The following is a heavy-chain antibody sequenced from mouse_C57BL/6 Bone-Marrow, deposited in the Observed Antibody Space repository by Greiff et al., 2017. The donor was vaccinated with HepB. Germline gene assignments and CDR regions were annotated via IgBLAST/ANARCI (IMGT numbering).Heavy chain of an antibody. CDR3: ASEEDYYYGAFAY. D-gene: IGHD1-1*01. V-gene: IGHV1-64*01. Sequence: QVQLQQSGAELVKPGASVKLSCKASGYTFTSYWMHWVKQRPGQGLEWIGMIHPNSGSTNYNEKFKSKATLTVDKPSSTAYMQLSSLTSEDSAVYYCASEEDYYYGAFAYWGQGTLVTVSA. J-gene: IGHJ3*01. CDR1: GYTFTSYW. CDR2: IHPNSGST.